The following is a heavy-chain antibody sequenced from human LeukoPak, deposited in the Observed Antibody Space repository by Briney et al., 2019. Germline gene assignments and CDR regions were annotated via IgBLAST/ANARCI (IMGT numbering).Heavy chain of an antibody. CDR2: ISTDGYTT. CDR3: VVGGSPGY. Sequence: GGSLRLSCAASGLAFSAYKMHWVRQAPRKGLVWVSRISTDGYTTDYADFVQGRFTASRDNTKNTWSLEMNSLRAEDTAVYYCVVGGSPGYWGQGTLVTVS. CDR1: GLAFSAYK. J-gene: IGHJ4*02. D-gene: IGHD2-15*01. V-gene: IGHV3-74*01.